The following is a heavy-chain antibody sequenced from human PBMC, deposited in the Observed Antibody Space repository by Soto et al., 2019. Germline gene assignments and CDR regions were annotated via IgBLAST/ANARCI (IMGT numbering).Heavy chain of an antibody. Sequence: ASVKVSCKASGCTFTGYYMHWVRQAPGQGLEWMGWINPNSGGTNYAQKFQGRVTMTRDTSISTAYMELSRLRSDDTAVYYCAGGLRLELIPGYYYGMDVWGQGTTVTVSS. CDR3: AGGLRLELIPGYYYGMDV. J-gene: IGHJ6*02. V-gene: IGHV1-2*02. CDR2: INPNSGGT. D-gene: IGHD1-7*01. CDR1: GCTFTGYY.